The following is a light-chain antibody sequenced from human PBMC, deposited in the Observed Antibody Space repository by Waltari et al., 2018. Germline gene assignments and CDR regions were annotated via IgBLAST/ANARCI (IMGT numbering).Light chain of an antibody. CDR3: SSYADSNVL. J-gene: IGLJ2*01. CDR2: EVT. Sequence: QSALTQPPSASGSPGQSVTISCTGPRGYIGAYHSVSWYQQHPGTAPKLMIYEVTNRPAGVPDRFSGSRSGNTAALTVSGLQTEDEADYFCSSYADSNVLFGGGTKLTVL. CDR1: RGYIGAYHS. V-gene: IGLV2-8*01.